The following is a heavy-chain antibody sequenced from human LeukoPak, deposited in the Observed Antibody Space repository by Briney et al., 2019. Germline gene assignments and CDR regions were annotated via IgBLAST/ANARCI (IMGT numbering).Heavy chain of an antibody. D-gene: IGHD3-10*01. CDR2: IYTSGSA. CDR3: ARLIMSSLYYYYMDV. CDR1: GGSISSGSYY. Sequence: SETLSLTCTVSGGSISSGSYYWSWIRQPAGKGLEWIGRIYTSGSANSNPSLKSRVTISVDTTKNQLSLRLRSVAAADTAVYYCARLIMSSLYYYYMDVWGKGTTVTVSS. V-gene: IGHV4-61*02. J-gene: IGHJ6*03.